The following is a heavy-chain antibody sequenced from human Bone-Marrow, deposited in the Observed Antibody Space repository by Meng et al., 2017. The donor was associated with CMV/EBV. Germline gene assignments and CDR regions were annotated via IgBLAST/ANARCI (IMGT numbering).Heavy chain of an antibody. J-gene: IGHJ3*02. D-gene: IGHD3-22*01. CDR2: IYYSGST. CDR3: AREGAYYYDSSGYYSGDAFDI. Sequence: SETLSFTCTVSGGSISSYYWSWIRQPPGKGLEWIGYIYYSGSTNYNPSLKSRVTISVDTSKNQFSLKLSSVTAADTAVYYCAREGAYYYDSSGYYSGDAFDIWGQGTMVTVSS. V-gene: IGHV4-59*01. CDR1: GGSISSYY.